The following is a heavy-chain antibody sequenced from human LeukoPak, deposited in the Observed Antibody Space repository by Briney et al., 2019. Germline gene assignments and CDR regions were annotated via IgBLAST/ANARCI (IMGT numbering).Heavy chain of an antibody. Sequence: GGPLRLSCAASGFTFSSYWMHWVRQAPGKGLVWVSRISGDGSSTSYADSVKGRFTISRDNAKNTLYLQMNSLRAEDTAVYYCARAPSGSGSYSYHDWGQGTLVTVSS. CDR2: ISGDGSST. CDR1: GFTFSSYW. D-gene: IGHD3-10*01. J-gene: IGHJ4*02. V-gene: IGHV3-74*01. CDR3: ARAPSGSGSYSYHD.